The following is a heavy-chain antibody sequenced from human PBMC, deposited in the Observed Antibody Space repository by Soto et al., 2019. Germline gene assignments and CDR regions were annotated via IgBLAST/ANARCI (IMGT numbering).Heavy chain of an antibody. CDR1: GYDFNTNW. Sequence: GESLKISCRGSGYDFNTNWFGWVRQLPGRGLEWVGIMYPGDSDTRYNPSLQGHVTLSVDVTVSTAFLQWRSLETSDTDMYFCARLPQDCNKTSCYYADHWGQGTQVTVSS. D-gene: IGHD3-3*01. CDR3: ARLPQDCNKTSCYYADH. J-gene: IGHJ4*02. CDR2: MYPGDSDT. V-gene: IGHV5-51*01.